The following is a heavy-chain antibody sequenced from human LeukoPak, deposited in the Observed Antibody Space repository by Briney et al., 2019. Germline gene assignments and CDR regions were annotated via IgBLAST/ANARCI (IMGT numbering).Heavy chain of an antibody. Sequence: NPSETLSVTSTRSGGLTSTFYWSWLRQPPGKGLEWIGYIYYSGSTNYNPSLKSRVTISVDTSKNQYSLKLTSVTAADTAVYYFARLISSCYYYNWTDAWRQPCLVTVYS. D-gene: IGHD3-22*01. V-gene: IGHV4-59*01. CDR2: IYYSGST. CDR3: ARLISSCYYYNWTDA. J-gene: IGHJ5*02. CDR1: GGLTSTFY.